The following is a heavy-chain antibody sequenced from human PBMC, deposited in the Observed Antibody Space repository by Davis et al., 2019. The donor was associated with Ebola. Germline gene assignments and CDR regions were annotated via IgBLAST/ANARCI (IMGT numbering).Heavy chain of an antibody. J-gene: IGHJ5*02. CDR2: ISSSGSTI. CDR1: GFIFRDYA. V-gene: IGHV3-48*04. Sequence: GESLKISCAASGFIFRDYAMNWVRQAPGKRLEWVSYISSSGSTIYYADSVKGRFTISRDNAKNTLYLQMNSLRAEDTAVYYCARDAALNWFDPWGQGTLVTVSS. D-gene: IGHD6-25*01. CDR3: ARDAALNWFDP.